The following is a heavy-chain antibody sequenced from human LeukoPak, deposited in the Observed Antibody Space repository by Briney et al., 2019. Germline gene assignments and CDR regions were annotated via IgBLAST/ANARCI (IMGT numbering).Heavy chain of an antibody. D-gene: IGHD3-10*01. V-gene: IGHV3-7*01. CDR1: GFTFSSYW. Sequence: GGSLRLSCAASGFTFSSYWMSWVRQAPGKGLEWVANIKQDGSEKYYVDSVKGRFTISRDNAKNSLYLQMNSLRAEDTAVYYCAREGARRKITMVRGVPNRYYYMDVWGKGTTVTISS. CDR2: IKQDGSEK. CDR3: AREGARRKITMVRGVPNRYYYMDV. J-gene: IGHJ6*03.